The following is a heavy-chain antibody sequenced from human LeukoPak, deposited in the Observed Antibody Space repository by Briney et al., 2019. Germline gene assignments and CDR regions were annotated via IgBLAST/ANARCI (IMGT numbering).Heavy chain of an antibody. CDR1: GFTFSNYW. J-gene: IGHJ6*03. CDR3: ARERFDPGYYYYYMDV. V-gene: IGHV3-7*01. CDR2: IQQDGSEK. D-gene: IGHD3-10*01. Sequence: GGSLRLSCVVSGFTFSNYWMTWVRQAPGKGLEWVANIQQDGSEKYYVDSVKGRFTIFRDNAKNSVYLQMNSLRAEDTAVYYCARERFDPGYYYYYMDVWGKGTTVTISS.